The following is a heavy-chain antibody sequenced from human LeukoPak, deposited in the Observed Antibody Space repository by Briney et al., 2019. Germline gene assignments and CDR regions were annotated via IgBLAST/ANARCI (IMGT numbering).Heavy chain of an antibody. Sequence: GGSLRLSCAASGFTFSRYWMSWVRQAPGKGLEWVANIKQDGSQKSYVDSVKGRFTISRDNANNLLYLQMNSLRAEDTAVYYCARDFYDSSGYGWFDPWGQGTLVTVSS. J-gene: IGHJ5*02. V-gene: IGHV3-7*01. CDR1: GFTFSRYW. CDR2: IKQDGSQK. CDR3: ARDFYDSSGYGWFDP. D-gene: IGHD3-22*01.